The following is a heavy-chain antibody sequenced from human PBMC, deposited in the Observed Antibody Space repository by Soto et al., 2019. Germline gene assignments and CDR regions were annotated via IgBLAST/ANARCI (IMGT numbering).Heavy chain of an antibody. CDR1: GFTFSSYG. Sequence: QVQLVESGGGVVQPGRSLRLSCAASGFTFSSYGMHWVRQAPGKGLEGVAVIWYDGSNKYYADSVKGRLTISRDNSKNTLFLEMSSLGAEDTAVYYCARDSVYYDSSGYSSLDYWGQGTLVTVSS. D-gene: IGHD3-22*01. CDR2: IWYDGSNK. J-gene: IGHJ4*02. CDR3: ARDSVYYDSSGYSSLDY. V-gene: IGHV3-33*01.